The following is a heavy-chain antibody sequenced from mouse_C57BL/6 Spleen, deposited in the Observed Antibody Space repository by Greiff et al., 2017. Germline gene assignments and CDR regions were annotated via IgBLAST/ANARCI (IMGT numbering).Heavy chain of an antibody. J-gene: IGHJ1*03. Sequence: QVQLQQPGAELVMPGASVKLSCKASGYTFTSYWMHWVKQRPGQGLEWIGEIDPSDSYTNYTQKFKGKYTLTVDKSYSTAYMQLSSLTSEDSAVYYCARRTTTVVATGYYDVWGTGTTVTVSS. CDR3: ARRTTTVVATGYYDV. CDR2: IDPSDSYT. CDR1: GYTFTSYW. V-gene: IGHV1-69*01. D-gene: IGHD1-1*01.